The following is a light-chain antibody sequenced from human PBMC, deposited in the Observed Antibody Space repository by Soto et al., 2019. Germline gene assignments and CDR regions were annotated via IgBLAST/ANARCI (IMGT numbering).Light chain of an antibody. Sequence: EIVLTQSPGTLSLSAGERATLSCRASQSVSSGSLAWYQQRPGQAPTVIIYGASSKATGIPDRYSGSGSGSDFNLSISSLEPEDFAVYYCEPCEPSPTVGEGTKVEIK. V-gene: IGKV3-20*01. CDR1: QSVSSGS. J-gene: IGKJ1*01. CDR3: EPCEPSPT. CDR2: GAS.